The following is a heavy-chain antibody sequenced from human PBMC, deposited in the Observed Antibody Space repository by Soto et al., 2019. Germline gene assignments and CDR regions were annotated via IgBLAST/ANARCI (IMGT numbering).Heavy chain of an antibody. J-gene: IGHJ6*03. CDR2: ISWNSGSI. Sequence: GGSLRLSCAASGFTFDDYAMHWVRQAPGKGLEWVSGISWNSGSIGYADSVKGRFTISRDNAKNSLYLQMNSLRAEDTALYYCAKESIAAAGDYYYYYMDVWGKGTTVTVSS. D-gene: IGHD6-13*01. CDR1: GFTFDDYA. CDR3: AKESIAAAGDYYYYYMDV. V-gene: IGHV3-9*01.